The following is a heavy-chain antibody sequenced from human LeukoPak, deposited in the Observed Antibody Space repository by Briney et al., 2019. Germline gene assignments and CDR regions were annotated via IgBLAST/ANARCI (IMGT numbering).Heavy chain of an antibody. Sequence: GGSLRLSCAASGFTFSSYEMNWVRQAPGKGLEWVSYISSFGGTIYYADSVKGRFTISRDNAKNSLYLQMNSLRAKDTAVYYCARGMTGSYFGYFDYWGQGTLVTVSS. CDR3: ARGMTGSYFGYFDY. D-gene: IGHD1-26*01. CDR2: ISSFGGTI. J-gene: IGHJ4*02. CDR1: GFTFSSYE. V-gene: IGHV3-48*03.